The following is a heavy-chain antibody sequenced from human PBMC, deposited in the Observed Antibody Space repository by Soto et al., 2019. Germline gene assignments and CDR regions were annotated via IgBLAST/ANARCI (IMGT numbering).Heavy chain of an antibody. Sequence: QVQLQQWGAGLLKPSETLSLTCAVYGGSFSAYYWSWIRQPPGKGLEWIGEINHSGSTNYNTSLKGRVPISVDTFKKPFSLEPSAVTAADTAVYYCARGEYDYIWGSYRSDAFDIWGQGTMVTVSS. CDR2: INHSGST. D-gene: IGHD3-16*02. V-gene: IGHV4-34*01. CDR3: ARGEYDYIWGSYRSDAFDI. J-gene: IGHJ3*02. CDR1: GGSFSAYY.